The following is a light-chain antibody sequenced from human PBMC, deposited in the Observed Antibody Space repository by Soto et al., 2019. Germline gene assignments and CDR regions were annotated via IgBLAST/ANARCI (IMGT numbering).Light chain of an antibody. CDR1: QNVKTN. V-gene: IGKV3-15*01. CDR2: GAS. Sequence: EVVMTQSPGTLSASPGNRVTLSCRASQNVKTNLVWYQHKPGQAPRTLLSGASSRARGVPARFSGSGSGTDFTLTISSLQSEDFAIYYCQQYCNWPPLTFGGGTKLEIK. J-gene: IGKJ4*02. CDR3: QQYCNWPPLT.